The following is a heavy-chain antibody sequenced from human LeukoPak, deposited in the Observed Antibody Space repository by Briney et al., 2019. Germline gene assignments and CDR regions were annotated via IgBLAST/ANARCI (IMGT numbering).Heavy chain of an antibody. J-gene: IGHJ4*02. D-gene: IGHD3-10*01. CDR1: GFTFSRYA. CDR2: ISSNGGST. V-gene: IGHV3-64D*06. CDR3: VKDSSSGSYFDY. Sequence: GGSLRLSCAASGFTFSRYAMHWVRQAPGKGLEYVSAISSNGGSTYYADSVKGRFTISRDNSRNTLHLQMSSLRVEDTAVYYCVKDSSSGSYFDYWGQGALVTVSS.